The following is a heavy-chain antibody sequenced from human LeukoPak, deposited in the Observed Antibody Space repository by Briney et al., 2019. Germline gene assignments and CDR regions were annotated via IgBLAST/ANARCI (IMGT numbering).Heavy chain of an antibody. CDR1: GYTFTGYY. J-gene: IGHJ6*03. D-gene: IGHD3-3*01. CDR2: INPNSGGT. CDR3: ARESDYDYYYMDV. Sequence: ASVKVSCKASGYTFTGYYMHWVPQAPGQGLEWMGWINPNSGGTNYAQKFQGRVTMTRDTSISTAYMELSRLGSDDTAVYYCARESDYDYYYMDVWGKGTTVTVSS. V-gene: IGHV1-2*02.